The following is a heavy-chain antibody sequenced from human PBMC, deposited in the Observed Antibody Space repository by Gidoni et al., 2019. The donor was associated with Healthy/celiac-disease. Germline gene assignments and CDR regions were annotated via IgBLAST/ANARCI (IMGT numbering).Heavy chain of an antibody. Sequence: QVHLVPSGGGLVQPGRSLRLSCASSGFPFRSYGMHWVRQAPGKGLEWVAVIWDDGRNKYYADAVKGRFTISRDNSKNTLYLQRNSLRDEDKAVYYCARDGSSGDYGFIDDWGQGTLVTVSS. CDR1: GFPFRSYG. CDR2: IWDDGRNK. CDR3: ARDGSSGDYGFIDD. V-gene: IGHV3-33*01. D-gene: IGHD3-22*01. J-gene: IGHJ4*02.